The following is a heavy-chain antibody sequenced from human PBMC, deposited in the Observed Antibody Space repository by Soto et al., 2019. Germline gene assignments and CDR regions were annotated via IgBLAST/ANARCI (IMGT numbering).Heavy chain of an antibody. CDR1: GFTFKKYW. CDR2: ISSDGRDT. Sequence: GWCLRLSCAASGFTFKKYWMHWVRQAPGKGLVWVSRISSDGRDTIYAGSVRGRFAASRDNAKNMLFLQINSLTADDTAIYYCVRGWIPDQHVGYLQLWGQGTLVTVSS. V-gene: IGHV3-74*01. J-gene: IGHJ4*02. D-gene: IGHD1-26*01. CDR3: VRGWIPDQHVGYLQL.